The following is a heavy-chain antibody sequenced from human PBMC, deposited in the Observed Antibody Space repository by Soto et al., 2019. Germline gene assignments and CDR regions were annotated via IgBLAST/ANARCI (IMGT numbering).Heavy chain of an antibody. CDR1: GGTFSSYA. CDR2: IIPIFGTA. D-gene: IGHD6-6*01. J-gene: IGHJ4*02. Sequence: GASVKVSCKASGGTFSSYAISWVRQAPGQGLEWMGGIIPIFGTANYAQKFQGRVTITADESTSTAYMELSSLRSEDTAVYYCARTDSSSPVIDYWGQGTLVTVSS. CDR3: ARTDSSSPVIDY. V-gene: IGHV1-69*13.